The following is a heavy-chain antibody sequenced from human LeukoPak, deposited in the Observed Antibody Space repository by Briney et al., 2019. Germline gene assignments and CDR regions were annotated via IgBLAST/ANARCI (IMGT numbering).Heavy chain of an antibody. CDR2: INHSGST. V-gene: IGHV4-34*01. J-gene: IGHJ6*02. CDR1: GGSFSGYY. D-gene: IGHD3-10*01. Sequence: SETLSLTCAAYGGSFSGYYWSWIRQPPGKGLEWIGEINHSGSTNYNPSLKSRVTISVDTSKNQFSLKLSSVTAADTAVYYCARTVRGVYYYYGMDVWGQGTTVTVSS. CDR3: ARTVRGVYYYYGMDV.